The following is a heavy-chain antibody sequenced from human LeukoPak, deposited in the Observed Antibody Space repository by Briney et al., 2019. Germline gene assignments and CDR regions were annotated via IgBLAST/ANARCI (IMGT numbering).Heavy chain of an antibody. J-gene: IGHJ6*04. D-gene: IGHD3-10*01. CDR2: ISSSSTYT. CDR3: ARDVGGSGIYYYNYGMDV. CDR1: GFAFSDYY. V-gene: IGHV3-11*06. Sequence: SGGSLRLSCAASGFAFSDYYMSWIRQAPGKGLEWVSYISSSSTYTNYADSVKGQFTISRDNAKNSLYLQMSSLRAEDTAVCYCARDVGGSGIYYYNYGMDVWGKGTTVTVSS.